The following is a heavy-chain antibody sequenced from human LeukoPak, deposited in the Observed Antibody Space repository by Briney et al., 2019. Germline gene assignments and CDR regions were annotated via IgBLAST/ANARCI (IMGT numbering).Heavy chain of an antibody. V-gene: IGHV4-61*02. CDR2: IYTSGST. J-gene: IGHJ4*02. D-gene: IGHD5-12*01. CDR1: GGSISSGSNN. Sequence: PSQTLSLTCTVSGGSISSGSNNWSWIRQPAGKGLEWIGRIYTSGSTNYNPSLKSRVTISVDTSKNQFSLKLSSVTAADTAVYYCAREGVASPGDYWGQGTLVTVSS. CDR3: AREGVASPGDY.